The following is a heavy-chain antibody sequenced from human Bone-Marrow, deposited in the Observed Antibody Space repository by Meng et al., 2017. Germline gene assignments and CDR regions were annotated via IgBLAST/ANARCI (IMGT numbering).Heavy chain of an antibody. V-gene: IGHV3-30*04. CDR1: EFTFSSYA. J-gene: IGHJ4*02. D-gene: IGHD3-10*01. CDR3: ARGIRLLWFGELTFDY. CDR2: ISYDGSNQ. Sequence: GESLKISCAASEFTFSSYAMHWVRQAPGKGLEWAAVISYDGSNQYYADSVKGRFTISRDNSKNTLYLQMNSLRAEDTAVYYCARGIRLLWFGELTFDYWGQGTLVTVSS.